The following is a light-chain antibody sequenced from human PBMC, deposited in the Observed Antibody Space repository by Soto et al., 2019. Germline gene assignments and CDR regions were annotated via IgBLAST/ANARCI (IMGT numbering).Light chain of an antibody. Sequence: DIQMTQSPYSVSASVGDRVTITCRASQDITYWLAWYQQTPGKVPKVLIYDASSLQGGVPSRFSGSGSGTDFTLTISSLQPEDSATYYCQQAHSFPLTFGGGTKVDIK. V-gene: IGKV1D-12*01. CDR2: DAS. CDR3: QQAHSFPLT. CDR1: QDITYW. J-gene: IGKJ4*01.